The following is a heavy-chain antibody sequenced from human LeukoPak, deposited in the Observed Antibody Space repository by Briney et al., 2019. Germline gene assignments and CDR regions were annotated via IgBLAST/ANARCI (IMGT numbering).Heavy chain of an antibody. CDR3: ARSRWLDAFDY. Sequence: GGSLRLSCADSGFTFSNYWMHWVRQAPGKGLVWVSHISSDGKRTTYADSVKGRFTISRDNAKNTLYLQMNSLRADDTAVYYCARSRWLDAFDYWGQGTLVTVSS. J-gene: IGHJ4*02. CDR2: ISSDGKRT. V-gene: IGHV3-74*01. CDR1: GFTFSNYW. D-gene: IGHD6-19*01.